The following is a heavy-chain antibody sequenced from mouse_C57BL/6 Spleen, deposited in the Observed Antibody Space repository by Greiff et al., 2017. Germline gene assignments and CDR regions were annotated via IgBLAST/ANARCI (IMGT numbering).Heavy chain of an antibody. Sequence: QVQLQQPGAELVKPGASVKLSCKASGYTFTSYWMHWVKQRPGRGLEWIGRIDPSSGGTKYNEKFKGKATLTVDKSSSTAYMQLSSLTAEDSAVYCCARGGTAQAMDYWGQGTSVTVSS. V-gene: IGHV1-72*01. CDR1: GYTFTSYW. CDR3: ARGGTAQAMDY. J-gene: IGHJ4*01. D-gene: IGHD3-2*02. CDR2: IDPSSGGT.